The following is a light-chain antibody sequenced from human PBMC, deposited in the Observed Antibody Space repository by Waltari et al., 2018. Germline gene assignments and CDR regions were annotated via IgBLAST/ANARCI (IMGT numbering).Light chain of an antibody. CDR1: QSISSY. V-gene: IGKV1-39*01. CDR3: QQSYSIPYT. J-gene: IGKJ2*01. Sequence: DIQMTQSPSSLSASVGDRVTITCRASQSISSYLNWYHQKPGKAPKLLISAASSLQGGVPSRFSGTGSGTDFSLTISSLQPEDFATYYCQQSYSIPYTFGQGTKLEIK. CDR2: AAS.